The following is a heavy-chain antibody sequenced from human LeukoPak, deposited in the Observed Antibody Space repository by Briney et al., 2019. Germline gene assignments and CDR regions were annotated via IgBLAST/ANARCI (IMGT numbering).Heavy chain of an antibody. CDR1: GFTFSNYE. D-gene: IGHD6-13*01. Sequence: GGSLRLSCAASGFTFSNYEMNWVRQAPAKGRDWVSYIGSRGATIYYADSLKGRFTISRDNAKNSLYLQMNSLGAEDTAVYYWARDRGSTEFDYWGQGTLVTASA. J-gene: IGHJ4*02. CDR3: ARDRGSTEFDY. CDR2: IGSRGATI. V-gene: IGHV3-48*03.